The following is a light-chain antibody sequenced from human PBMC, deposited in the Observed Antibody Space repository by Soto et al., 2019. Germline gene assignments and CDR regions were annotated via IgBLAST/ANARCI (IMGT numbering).Light chain of an antibody. CDR1: SSNIGSNF. Sequence: QSVLTQPPSASGTPGQRVTMSCSGSSSNIGSNFVYWYQHLPGTAPKLLFYRNDQRPSGVPDRFSGSKSGTSASLAISGPRSEDEADYYCAAWDDSLNVVFGGGTKLTVL. CDR3: AAWDDSLNVV. V-gene: IGLV1-47*01. CDR2: RND. J-gene: IGLJ2*01.